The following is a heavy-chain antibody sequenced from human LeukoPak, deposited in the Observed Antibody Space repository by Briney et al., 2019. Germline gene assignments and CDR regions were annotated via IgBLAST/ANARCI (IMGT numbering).Heavy chain of an antibody. CDR2: IKQDGSEK. V-gene: IGHV3-7*01. CDR3: ARGLGGAHHFDY. D-gene: IGHD4-23*01. J-gene: IGHJ4*02. Sequence: GGSLRLSCAASGFSFSSRWMIWVRQAPGKGLEWVANIKQDGSEKYYVDSVKGRFTITRDNTENSLYLQMNSLRAEDSAVYYCARGLGGAHHFDYWGPGTLVTVSS. CDR1: GFSFSSRW.